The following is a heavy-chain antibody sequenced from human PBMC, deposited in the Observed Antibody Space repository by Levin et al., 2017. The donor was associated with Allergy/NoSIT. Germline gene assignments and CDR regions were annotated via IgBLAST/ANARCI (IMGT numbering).Heavy chain of an antibody. CDR2: IRQDGSEK. CDR3: ATATDSAYPLSWFDS. J-gene: IGHJ5*01. V-gene: IGHV3-7*05. Sequence: PGGSLRLSCAGSGFNFNNYWMSWVRQAPGKGLEWVANIRQDGSEKYYLDSVKGRFTISRDNAKKSLYLQMTFLSAEDTAMYYCATATDSAYPLSWFDSWGQGTLVTVSS. CDR1: GFNFNNYW. D-gene: IGHD5-12*01.